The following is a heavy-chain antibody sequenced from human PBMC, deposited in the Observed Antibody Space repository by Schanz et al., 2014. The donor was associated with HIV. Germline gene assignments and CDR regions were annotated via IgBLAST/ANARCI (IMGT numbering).Heavy chain of an antibody. CDR1: GFTFSSYA. D-gene: IGHD4-17*01. V-gene: IGHV3-23*04. CDR3: AKSRGDSWPYGMDV. J-gene: IGHJ6*02. Sequence: DVQLVESGGGLIQPGGSLRLSCAASGFTFSSYAMSWVRQAPGKGLEWVSGISDTGVRTNYADSVKGRLTISRDNSENTLYLQMNSLRAEDTAVYYCAKSRGDSWPYGMDVWGQGTTVTVSS. CDR2: ISDTGVRT.